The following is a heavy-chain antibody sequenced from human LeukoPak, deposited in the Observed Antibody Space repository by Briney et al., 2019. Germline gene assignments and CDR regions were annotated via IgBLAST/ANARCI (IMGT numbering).Heavy chain of an antibody. CDR3: VRAEVGTTLKYYYYYMDV. D-gene: IGHD1-26*01. Sequence: TGGSLRLSCAASGFAFSRYSMTWVRQAPGKGLEWISFISSSRSTTYYADSVKGRCTISRDNGKNSTYLQMNSLRAEDTAVYDCVRAEVGTTLKYYYYYMDVWGKGTTVTVSS. CDR2: ISSSRSTT. V-gene: IGHV3-48*01. CDR1: GFAFSRYS. J-gene: IGHJ6*03.